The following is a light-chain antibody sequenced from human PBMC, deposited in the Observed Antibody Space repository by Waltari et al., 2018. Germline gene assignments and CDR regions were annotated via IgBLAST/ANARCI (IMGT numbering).Light chain of an antibody. CDR1: QSISNW. CDR2: KAS. Sequence: DLQMTQSPSTLSASVGDRFTITCRASQSISNWLAWYQQKPGKAPKLLIYKASTLESGVPSRFSGSGSGTEFTLTISSLQPDDVATYYCQQYNSYSLLTFGGGTKVEIK. J-gene: IGKJ4*01. V-gene: IGKV1-5*03. CDR3: QQYNSYSLLT.